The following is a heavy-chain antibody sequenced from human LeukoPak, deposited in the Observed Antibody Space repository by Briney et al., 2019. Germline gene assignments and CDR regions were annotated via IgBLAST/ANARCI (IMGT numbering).Heavy chain of an antibody. CDR3: ASAYYYDSSGYSTVGAFDI. Sequence: SETLSLTCTDSGGSVSSGSYYWSWIRQPPGKGLEWIGYIYYSGSTNYNPSLKSRVTISVDTSKNQFSLKLSSVTAADTAVYYCASAYYYDSSGYSTVGAFDIWGQGTMVTVSS. CDR2: IYYSGST. V-gene: IGHV4-61*01. D-gene: IGHD3-22*01. J-gene: IGHJ3*02. CDR1: GGSVSSGSYY.